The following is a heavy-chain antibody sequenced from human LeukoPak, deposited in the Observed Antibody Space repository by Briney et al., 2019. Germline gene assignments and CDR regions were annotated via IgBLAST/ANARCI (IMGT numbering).Heavy chain of an antibody. CDR2: IDYSGST. CDR1: NGSISTYY. J-gene: IGHJ4*02. Sequence: SETLSLTCIVSNGSISTYYWSWIRQPPGKGLEWIGYIDYSGSTNYNPSLKSRVTMSLDTSKNHFSLRLSSVTAADSAVYYCARVSRRHTLDYWGQGTLVTVSS. CDR3: ARVSRRHTLDY. V-gene: IGHV4-59*01.